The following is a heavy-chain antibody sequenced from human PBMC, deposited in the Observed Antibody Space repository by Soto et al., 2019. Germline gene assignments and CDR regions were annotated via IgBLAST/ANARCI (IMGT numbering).Heavy chain of an antibody. CDR2: INPSGGST. Sequence: QVQLVQSGAEVKKPGASVKVSCKASGYNFTSYYMHWVRQAPGQGLEWMGIINPSGGSTSYAQKFQGRGTMTWDTSTMTVYMELSSLRSEDTAVYYCGPAAGWVSSWFGPWGQGTLVTVSS. J-gene: IGHJ5*02. CDR1: GYNFTSYY. V-gene: IGHV1-46*01. CDR3: GPAAGWVSSWFGP. D-gene: IGHD1-26*01.